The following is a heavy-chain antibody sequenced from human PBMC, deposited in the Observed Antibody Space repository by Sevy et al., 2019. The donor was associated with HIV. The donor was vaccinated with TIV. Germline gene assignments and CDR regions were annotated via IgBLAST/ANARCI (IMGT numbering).Heavy chain of an antibody. CDR1: GFTFSSYA. CDR2: IGGSADYT. J-gene: IGHJ3*02. Sequence: GGSLRLSCVTSGFTFSSYAMSWVRQTPGKGLEWVSAIGGSADYTYYADSVKGRFTISRDNAKNSLYLQMNSLRAEDTAVYYCARDKRKGRFLEWLYTDYAFDIWGQGTMVTVSS. D-gene: IGHD3-3*01. V-gene: IGHV3-23*01. CDR3: ARDKRKGRFLEWLYTDYAFDI.